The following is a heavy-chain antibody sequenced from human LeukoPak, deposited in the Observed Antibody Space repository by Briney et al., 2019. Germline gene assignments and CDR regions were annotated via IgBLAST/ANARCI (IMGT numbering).Heavy chain of an antibody. CDR3: ACNPRGTSPPDYFDY. D-gene: IGHD3-16*01. CDR1: GFTFSDYW. J-gene: IGHJ4*02. Sequence: GGSLRLSCAVSGFTFSDYWMTWVRQAPGRGLEWVANIKEDGSDKQYVDSVQGRFTISRDNAENSLYLQMNSLRAEDTAVYFCACNPRGTSPPDYFDYWGQGTLVTVSS. V-gene: IGHV3-7*01. CDR2: IKEDGSDK.